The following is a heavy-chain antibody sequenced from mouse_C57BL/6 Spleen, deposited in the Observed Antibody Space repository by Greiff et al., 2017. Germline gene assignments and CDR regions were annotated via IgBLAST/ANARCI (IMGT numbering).Heavy chain of an antibody. CDR2: IYPGSGST. V-gene: IGHV1-55*01. D-gene: IGHD2-4*01. J-gene: IGHJ2*01. CDR1: GYTFTSYW. Sequence: QVQLQQPGAELVKPGASVKMSCKASGYTFTSYWITWVKQRPGQGLEWIGDIYPGSGSTNYNEKFKSKATLTVDTSSSTAYMQLSSLTSEDSAVYYCARSDDYDVREFDYWGQGTTLTVSS. CDR3: ARSDDYDVREFDY.